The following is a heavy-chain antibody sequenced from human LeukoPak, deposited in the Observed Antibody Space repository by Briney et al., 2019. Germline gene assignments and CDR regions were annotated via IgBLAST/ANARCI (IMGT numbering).Heavy chain of an antibody. CDR3: ATERPRRIERFDY. J-gene: IGHJ4*02. Sequence: GRSLRLSCAASGFTFSSYAMHWVRQAPGKGLEWVAVISDEKVISDGEYVRYYADSVKGRFTISRDNSKNTVYLQMNSLRVEDTAVYYCATERPRRIERFDYWGQGTLVTVSS. V-gene: IGHV3-30*04. CDR2: ISDEKVISDGEYVR. CDR1: GFTFSSYA. D-gene: IGHD2/OR15-2a*01.